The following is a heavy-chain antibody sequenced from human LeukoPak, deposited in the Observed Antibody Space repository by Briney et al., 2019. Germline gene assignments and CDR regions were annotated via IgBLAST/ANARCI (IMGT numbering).Heavy chain of an antibody. D-gene: IGHD1-14*01. CDR3: ARDNGAARYNYRMDV. V-gene: IGHV3-33*01. CDR1: GFTFTGYG. CDR2: VWYDGSNK. J-gene: IGHJ6*02. Sequence: GRSLRLSCEASGFTFTGYGMHWVRQAPGKGLEWVAIVWYDGSNKYYADPVRGRFTISRDNSKNTLHLHMNSLRAEDTAVYWCARDNGAARYNYRMDVWGQGTTVTVSS.